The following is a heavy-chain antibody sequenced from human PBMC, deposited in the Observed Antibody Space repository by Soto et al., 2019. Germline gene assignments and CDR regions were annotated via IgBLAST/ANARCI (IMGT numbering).Heavy chain of an antibody. CDR2: IYSGGST. Sequence: EVQLVESGGGLIQPGGSLRLSCAASGFTVSSNYMNWVRQAPGKGLEWVSVIYSGGSTYYADSVKGRFTISRDNSKNTLYLQMNSLRAEDTAVYYCARDRVTAMPPAVYYYYGMDVWGQGTTVTVSS. J-gene: IGHJ6*02. V-gene: IGHV3-53*01. D-gene: IGHD5-18*01. CDR3: ARDRVTAMPPAVYYYYGMDV. CDR1: GFTVSSNY.